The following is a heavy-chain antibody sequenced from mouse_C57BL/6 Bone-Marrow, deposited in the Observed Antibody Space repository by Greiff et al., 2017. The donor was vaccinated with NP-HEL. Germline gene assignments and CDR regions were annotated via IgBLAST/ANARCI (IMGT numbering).Heavy chain of an antibody. CDR2: IHPNSGST. D-gene: IGHD2-14*01. J-gene: IGHJ4*01. CDR3: AGGIHYYAMDY. CDR1: GYTFTSYW. V-gene: IGHV1-64*01. Sequence: QVQLQQPGAELVKPGASVKLSCKASGYTFTSYWMHWVKQRPGQGLEWIGMIHPNSGSTNYNEKFKSKATLTVYKSSSTAYSQLSSLTSEDSAVYYCAGGIHYYAMDYWGQGTSVTVSS.